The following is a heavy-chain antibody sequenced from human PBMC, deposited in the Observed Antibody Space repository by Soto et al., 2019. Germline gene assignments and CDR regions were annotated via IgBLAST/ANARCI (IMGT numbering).Heavy chain of an antibody. CDR2: ITGSGSNT. D-gene: IGHD3-10*01. CDR3: TTGEERKRKWYRKFVP. Sequence: PGGSLRLSSADSGFTFNNFATSWVRHAPGQGLEWVSAITGSGSNTNYADSVKGRFTISRDNSRNTVSLQMNSLRVEDTALYYCTTGEERKRKWYRKFVPWGQGTLVPVSS. V-gene: IGHV3-23*01. CDR1: GFTFNNFA. J-gene: IGHJ5*02.